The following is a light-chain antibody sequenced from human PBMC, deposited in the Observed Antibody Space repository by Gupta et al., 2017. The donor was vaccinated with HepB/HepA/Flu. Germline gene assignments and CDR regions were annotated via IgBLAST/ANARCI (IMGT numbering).Light chain of an antibody. Sequence: DFQMTPSLSSVSASVGDRVTITCRASQGISSLLAWYQQKPGKAPNLLIYAASSLQSGVPSRFSGSGSGTDFTLTISSLQPEDFATYYCQQTNSFPLTFGGGTKVEIK. CDR3: QQTNSFPLT. J-gene: IGKJ4*01. CDR2: AAS. CDR1: QGISSL. V-gene: IGKV1-12*01.